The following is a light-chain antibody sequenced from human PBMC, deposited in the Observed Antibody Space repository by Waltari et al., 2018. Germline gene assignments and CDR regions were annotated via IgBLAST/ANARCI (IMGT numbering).Light chain of an antibody. Sequence: QAVLTQPSSLSATPGASASLTCTLRSGINVGTYRISWYQQKPVSPPKYLLRYKSDSDKQQGPGRPSRFSGSKDVSANAGILLISGLHSEDVADYYCMMWHGSAAVFGGGTQLTVL. CDR3: MMWHGSAAV. V-gene: IGLV5-45*03. CDR2: YKSDSDK. J-gene: IGLJ7*01. CDR1: SGINVGTYR.